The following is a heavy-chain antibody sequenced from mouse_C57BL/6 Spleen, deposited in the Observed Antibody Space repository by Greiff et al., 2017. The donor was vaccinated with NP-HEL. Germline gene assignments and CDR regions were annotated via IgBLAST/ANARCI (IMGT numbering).Heavy chain of an antibody. J-gene: IGHJ3*01. CDR3: ARFSYYGTERGFAY. Sequence: QVQLQQSGAELVRPGASVKLSCKASGYTFTDYYINWVKQRPGQGLEWIARIYPGSGNTYYNEKFKGKATLTAEKSSSTAYMQLSSLTSEDSAVYFCARFSYYGTERGFAYWGQGTLVTVSA. CDR1: GYTFTDYY. D-gene: IGHD1-1*01. CDR2: IYPGSGNT. V-gene: IGHV1-76*01.